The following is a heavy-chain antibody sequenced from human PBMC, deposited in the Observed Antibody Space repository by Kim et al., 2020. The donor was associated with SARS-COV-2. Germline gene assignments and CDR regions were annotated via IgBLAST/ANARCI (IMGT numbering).Heavy chain of an antibody. CDR3: ARDPGILWFGELDY. J-gene: IGHJ4*02. Sequence: VDSVKGRFTISRANAKNSLYLQMNSLRAEDTAVYYCARDPGILWFGELDYWGQGTLVTVSS. D-gene: IGHD3-10*01. V-gene: IGHV3-7*03.